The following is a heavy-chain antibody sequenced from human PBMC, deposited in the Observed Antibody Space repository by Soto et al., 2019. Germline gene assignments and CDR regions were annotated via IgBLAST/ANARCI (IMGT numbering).Heavy chain of an antibody. CDR2: IYSGGTT. CDR3: ARDLNYGSGSYEGMDV. D-gene: IGHD3-10*01. CDR1: GFTVSSNF. Sequence: AAGFTVSSNFMNWVRQAPGKGLAWVSVIYSGGTTYYADSVKGRFTISRDNSKNTVYLQMNRLRAEDTAVYYCARDLNYGSGSYEGMDVWGQGTTVTVSS. J-gene: IGHJ6*02. V-gene: IGHV3-53*01.